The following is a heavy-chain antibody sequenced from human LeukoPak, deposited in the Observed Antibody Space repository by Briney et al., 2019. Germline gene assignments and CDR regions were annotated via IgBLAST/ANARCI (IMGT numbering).Heavy chain of an antibody. CDR3: ATGEYCSSTSCYAPMRLSLRY. V-gene: IGHV1-24*01. CDR1: RYILTELS. J-gene: IGHJ4*02. D-gene: IGHD2-2*01. CDR2: FDPEDGET. Sequence: ASVKVSCKVSRYILTELSMLWVRQAPGKGREWVGGFDPEDGETIYAQKFQGRVTMIEDTSTDTAYMELSSLRSEDTAVYYCATGEYCSSTSCYAPMRLSLRYWGQGTLVTVPS.